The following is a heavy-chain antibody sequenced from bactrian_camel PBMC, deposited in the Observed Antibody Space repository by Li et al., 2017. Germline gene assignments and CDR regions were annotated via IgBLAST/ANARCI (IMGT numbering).Heavy chain of an antibody. J-gene: IGHJ4*01. CDR1: GDHRMVA. V-gene: IGHV3S53*01. CDR3: AAGRAGCPIPPATTYNY. Sequence: QVQLVESGGGSAQTGGSLTLSCVVSGDHRMVAWFRQGQGPGTKREGVAGLGDDGSTSYAAFAEGRFTISRDNAKNTVYLEMNNLKPEDTAVYRCAAGRAGCPIPPATTYNYYGQGTQVTVS. D-gene: IGHD3*01. CDR2: LGDDGST.